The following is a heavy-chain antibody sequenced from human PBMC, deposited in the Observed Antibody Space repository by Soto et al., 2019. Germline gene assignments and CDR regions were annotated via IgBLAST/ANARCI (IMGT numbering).Heavy chain of an antibody. CDR3: ARGWDDYGGNSLEERH. CDR1: GFTFSSYG. V-gene: IGHV3-33*01. Sequence: QVQLVESGGGVVQPGRSLRLSCAASGFTFSSYGMHWVRQAPGKGLEWVAVIWYDGSNKYYADSVKGRFTISRDNSKNTLFLQMNSLRAEDTAVYYCARGWDDYGGNSLEERHWGQGTLVTVSS. CDR2: IWYDGSNK. J-gene: IGHJ1*01. D-gene: IGHD4-17*01.